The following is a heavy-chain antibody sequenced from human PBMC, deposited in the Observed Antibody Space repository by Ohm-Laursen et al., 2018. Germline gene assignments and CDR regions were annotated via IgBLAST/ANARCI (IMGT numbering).Heavy chain of an antibody. D-gene: IGHD1-26*01. CDR2: ISGSAYDT. V-gene: IGHV3-23*01. CDR3: ARVRRARVGDV. Sequence: SLRLSCTASGFSFSSYAMNWVRQAPGKGLEWVSGISGSAYDTYYADSVKGRFTISRDNAKNTLYLQMNSLRAEDTAVYYCARVRRARVGDVWGQGTTVTVSS. J-gene: IGHJ6*02. CDR1: GFSFSSYA.